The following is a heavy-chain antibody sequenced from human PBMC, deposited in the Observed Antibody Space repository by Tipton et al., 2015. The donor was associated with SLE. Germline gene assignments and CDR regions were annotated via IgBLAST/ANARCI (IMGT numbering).Heavy chain of an antibody. CDR1: GGSISRGASY. CDR2: IFSGGGT. CDR3: SRHHPDLLAALGAFDI. Sequence: TLSLTCVVSGGSISRGASYWGWLRHPPGKRLEWLGSIFSGGGTYYNPSLKSRLTISIDTSENHFSLNLTSVTAADTAVYYCSRHHPDLLAALGAFDIWGQGTMVTVSS. D-gene: IGHD3-3*02. J-gene: IGHJ3*02. V-gene: IGHV4-39*01.